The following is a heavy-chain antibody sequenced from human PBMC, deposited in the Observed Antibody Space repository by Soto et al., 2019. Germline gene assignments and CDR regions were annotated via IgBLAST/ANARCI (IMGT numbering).Heavy chain of an antibody. J-gene: IGHJ6*02. D-gene: IGHD6-6*01. CDR1: GFTFSSYG. Sequence: GGSLRLSCAASGFTFSSYGMHWVRQAPGKGLEWVAVISYDGSNKYYADSVKGRFTISRDNSKNTLYLQMNSLRAEDTAVYYCAKDRPQEEQLATGTTYYYYGMDVWGQGTTVTVSS. V-gene: IGHV3-30*18. CDR3: AKDRPQEEQLATGTTYYYYGMDV. CDR2: ISYDGSNK.